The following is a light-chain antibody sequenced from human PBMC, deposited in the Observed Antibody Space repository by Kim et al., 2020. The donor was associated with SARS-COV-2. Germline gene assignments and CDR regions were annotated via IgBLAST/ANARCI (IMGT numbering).Light chain of an antibody. V-gene: IGKV1-33*01. CDR3: QQYDNLLMYT. J-gene: IGKJ2*01. CDR1: QDISNY. CDR2: DAS. Sequence: DIQMTQSPSSLSASVGDRVTITCQASQDISNYLNWYQQKPGKAPKLLIYDASNLETGVPSRFSGSGSGTDFTFTISSLQPEDTATYYCQQYDNLLMYTFGQGTKLEI.